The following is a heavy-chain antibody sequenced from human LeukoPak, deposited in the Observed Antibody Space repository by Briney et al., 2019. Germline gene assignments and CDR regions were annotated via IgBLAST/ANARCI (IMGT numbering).Heavy chain of an antibody. CDR3: AGGLPTHAFDI. D-gene: IGHD5/OR15-5a*01. CDR2: ISSSGST. J-gene: IGHJ3*02. Sequence: SETLSLTCTVSGDSISSGDYYWSWIRQPAGQGLEWIGRISSSGSTNYNPSLKSRVTISVDKSKNQFSLKLGSVTAADTAVYYCAGGLPTHAFDIWGQGTMVTVSS. CDR1: GDSISSGDYY. V-gene: IGHV4-61*02.